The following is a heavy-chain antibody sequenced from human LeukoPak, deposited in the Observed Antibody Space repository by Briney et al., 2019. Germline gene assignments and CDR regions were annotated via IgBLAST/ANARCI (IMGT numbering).Heavy chain of an antibody. J-gene: IGHJ4*02. V-gene: IGHV3-23*01. Sequence: GGSLKLSCAASGFNFNNFAMSWVRQAPGKGLEWLSAMTGPADTTYYAESVKGRFTISRDYSKSMVFLQMNSLRVEDTAIYYCAKGAEIDHWGQGTLVTVSS. CDR1: GFNFNNFA. CDR2: MTGPADTT. CDR3: AKGAEIDH.